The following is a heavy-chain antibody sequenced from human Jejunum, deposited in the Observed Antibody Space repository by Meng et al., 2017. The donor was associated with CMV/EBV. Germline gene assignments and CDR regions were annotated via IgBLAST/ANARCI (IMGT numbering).Heavy chain of an antibody. V-gene: IGHV3-30*02. CDR2: IWNDGGRK. CDR1: GLSFSNYG. D-gene: IGHD1-14*01. CDR3: AKRNDHSWSDP. J-gene: IGHJ5*02. Sequence: VASGLSFSNYGMHWVRQAPGKGLEWVACIWNDGGRKYYADSVKDRFTISRDNSKNTLYLQMNSLRSEDTAVYYCAKRNDHSWSDPWGQGTLVTVSS.